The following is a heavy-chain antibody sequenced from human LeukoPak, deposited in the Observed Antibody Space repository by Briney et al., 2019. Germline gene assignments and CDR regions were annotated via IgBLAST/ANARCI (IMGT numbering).Heavy chain of an antibody. CDR2: INPSGGST. J-gene: IGHJ3*02. D-gene: IGHD3-3*01. CDR3: ARVITIFGVASPAFDI. Sequence: GASVKVSRKASGYTFTSYYMHWVRQAPGQGLEWMGIINPSGGSTSYAQKFQGRVTMTRDTSTSTVYMELSSLRSEDTAVYYCARVITIFGVASPAFDIWGQGTMVTVSS. V-gene: IGHV1-46*01. CDR1: GYTFTSYY.